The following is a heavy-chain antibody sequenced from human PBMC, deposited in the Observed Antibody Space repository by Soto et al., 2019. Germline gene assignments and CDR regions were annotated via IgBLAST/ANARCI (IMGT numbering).Heavy chain of an antibody. CDR3: ARDPGRLNAFDI. CDR2: IYYSGST. CDR1: GGSISSYY. Sequence: PSETLSLTCTVSGGSISSYYWSWIRQPPGRGLEWIGYIYYSGSTNYNPSLKSRVTISVDTSKNQFSLKLSSVTAADTAVYYCARDPGRLNAFDIWGQGTMVT. J-gene: IGHJ3*02. V-gene: IGHV4-59*01. D-gene: IGHD1-1*01.